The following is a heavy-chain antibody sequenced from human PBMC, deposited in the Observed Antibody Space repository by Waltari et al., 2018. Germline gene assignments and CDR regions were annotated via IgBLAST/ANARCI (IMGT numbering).Heavy chain of an antibody. CDR2: IIPILGIA. J-gene: IGHJ4*02. CDR1: GGTFSSYA. V-gene: IGHV1-69*04. D-gene: IGHD6-19*01. Sequence: QVQLVQSGAEVKKPGSSVKVSCKASGGTFSSYAISWVRPAPGQGLEWMGGIIPILGIANYAQKFQGRVTITADESTSTAYMELSSLRSEDTAVYYCASPSARSSGWYGGFDYWGQGTLVTVSS. CDR3: ASPSARSSGWYGGFDY.